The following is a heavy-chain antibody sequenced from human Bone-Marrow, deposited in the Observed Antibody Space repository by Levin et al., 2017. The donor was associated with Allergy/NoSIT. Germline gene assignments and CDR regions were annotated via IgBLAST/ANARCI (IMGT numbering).Heavy chain of an antibody. D-gene: IGHD3-10*01. CDR2: SRNKANSYTT. CDR1: GFTFSDHY. V-gene: IGHV3-72*01. J-gene: IGHJ4*02. CDR3: TRIGYSGAGNDYSHDY. Sequence: GESLKISCAVSGFTFSDHYMDWVRQAPGKGLEWVGRSRNKANSYTTEYAASVKGRFTVSRDDSKNSLYLQMNSLKTDDTAIYYCTRIGYSGAGNDYSHDYWGQGTLVTVSS.